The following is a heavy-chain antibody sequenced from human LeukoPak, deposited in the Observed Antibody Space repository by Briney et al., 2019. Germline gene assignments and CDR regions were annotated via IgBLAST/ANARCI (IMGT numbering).Heavy chain of an antibody. Sequence: RPSETLSLTCAVYGGSFSGYYWSWIRQPPGKGLEWIGEINHSGSTNYNPSLKSRVTISVDTSKNQFSLKLSSVTAADTAVYYCTSASESSTSCYFDYWGQGTLVTVSS. CDR3: TSASESSTSCYFDY. D-gene: IGHD2-2*01. CDR1: GGSFSGYY. V-gene: IGHV4-34*01. CDR2: INHSGST. J-gene: IGHJ4*02.